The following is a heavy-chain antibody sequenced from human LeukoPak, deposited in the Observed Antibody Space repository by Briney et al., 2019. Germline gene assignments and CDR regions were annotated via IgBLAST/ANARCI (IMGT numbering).Heavy chain of an antibody. Sequence: GASVKVSCKASGYTFTSYDINWVRQATGQGLEWMGWMNPNSGNTGYAQKFQGRVTMTRNTSISTAYMELSSLRSEDTAVYYCARAPSRGYSGYDGELNFDYWGQGTLVTVSS. CDR3: ARAPSRGYSGYDGELNFDY. CDR2: MNPNSGNT. V-gene: IGHV1-8*01. CDR1: GYTFTSYD. J-gene: IGHJ4*02. D-gene: IGHD5-12*01.